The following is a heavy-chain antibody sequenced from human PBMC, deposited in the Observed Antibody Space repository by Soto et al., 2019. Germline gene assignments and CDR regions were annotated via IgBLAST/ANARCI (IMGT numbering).Heavy chain of an antibody. J-gene: IGHJ4*02. V-gene: IGHV1-2*02. Sequence: QVQMVQSGPEVKKPGASVKISCKASEQTITDHYIQWVRQAPGQGLEWMGWINPKGDGKKYAQHFQGRSTVTRDTSIKTCYMELRALTSDDTAVYYCASVPLSYTNKDDLEHWGQGALVTVSS. CDR1: EQTITDHY. CDR2: INPKGDGK. D-gene: IGHD1-1*01. CDR3: ASVPLSYTNKDDLEH.